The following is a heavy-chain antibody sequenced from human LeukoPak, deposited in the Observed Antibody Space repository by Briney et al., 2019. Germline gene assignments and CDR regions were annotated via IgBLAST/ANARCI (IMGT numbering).Heavy chain of an antibody. CDR1: GFTFSSYG. V-gene: IGHV3-33*01. Sequence: GGSLSLSCAASGFTFSSYGMHWVRQAPGKGLEWVAVIWYDGSNKYYEDSVKGRFTISRDNSKNTLYLQMNSLRAEDTAVYYCARDLTMIQSLAYYYYGMDVWGQGTTVTVSS. J-gene: IGHJ6*02. D-gene: IGHD3-22*01. CDR3: ARDLTMIQSLAYYYYGMDV. CDR2: IWYDGSNK.